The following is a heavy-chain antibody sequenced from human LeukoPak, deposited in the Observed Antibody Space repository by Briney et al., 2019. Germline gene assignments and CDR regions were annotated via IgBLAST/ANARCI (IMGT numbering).Heavy chain of an antibody. D-gene: IGHD2-2*01. CDR2: ISYDGSNK. Sequence: GGSLRLSCAASGFTFSSYAMHWVRQAPGKGLEWVAVISYDGSNKYYADSVKGRFTISRDNSKNTLYLQMNSLRAEDTAVYYCASGVLVVPAAMIYWGQGTLVTVSS. CDR3: ASGVLVVPAAMIY. CDR1: GFTFSSYA. J-gene: IGHJ4*02. V-gene: IGHV3-30*04.